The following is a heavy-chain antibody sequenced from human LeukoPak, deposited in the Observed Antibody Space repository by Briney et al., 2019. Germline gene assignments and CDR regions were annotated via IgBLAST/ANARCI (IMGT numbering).Heavy chain of an antibody. CDR2: IIPIYATP. Sequence: ASVKVSCKTSGDTFSTYAISWVRQAPGQGLEWMGSIIPIYATPNYAQKLQGRLTITADESTTTAYVELRSLRSDDTAVYYCARDLLQYFDWLTMAGYWGQGTLVSVSS. J-gene: IGHJ4*02. V-gene: IGHV1-69*13. D-gene: IGHD3-9*01. CDR1: GDTFSTYA. CDR3: ARDLLQYFDWLTMAGY.